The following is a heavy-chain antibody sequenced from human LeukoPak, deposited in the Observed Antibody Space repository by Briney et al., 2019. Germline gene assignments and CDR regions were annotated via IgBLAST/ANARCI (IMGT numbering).Heavy chain of an antibody. J-gene: IGHJ4*02. Sequence: GASVKVSCKASGGTFSSYAISWVRQAPGQGLEWMGGIIPIFGTANYAQKFQGRVTITADKSTSTAYMELSSLRSEDTAVYYCAREPQGYDILTGYYTNWGQGTLVTVSS. D-gene: IGHD3-9*01. CDR1: GGTFSSYA. V-gene: IGHV1-69*06. CDR3: AREPQGYDILTGYYTN. CDR2: IIPIFGTA.